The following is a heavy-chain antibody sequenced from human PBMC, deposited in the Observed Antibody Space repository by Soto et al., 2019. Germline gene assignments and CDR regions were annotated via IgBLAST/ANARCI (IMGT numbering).Heavy chain of an antibody. D-gene: IGHD5-18*01. CDR3: AKREGNTYGLFH. J-gene: IGHJ4*02. V-gene: IGHV3-74*01. Sequence: EVQLVESGGGLVQPGGSLRLSCAASGFSFSNYWIHWVRQAPGKGLVWVSRIKTDGSSTDYAASVKGRFTISRDNAKNTLYLQMNSLTAKDTAVYYCAKREGNTYGLFHWGQGTLVTVSS. CDR1: GFSFSNYW. CDR2: IKTDGSST.